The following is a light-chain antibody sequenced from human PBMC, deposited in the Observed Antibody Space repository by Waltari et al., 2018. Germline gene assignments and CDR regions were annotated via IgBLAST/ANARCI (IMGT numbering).Light chain of an antibody. CDR2: SNN. CDR3: AAWDDSLNGWV. Sequence: QSVLTQPPSASGTPGQRVTISCSGSSSNLGSNTVNGYQQLPGTDPKLLIYSNNPRPSGVPDRFSGSKSGTSASLAISGLQSEDEADYYCAAWDDSLNGWVFGGGTKLTVL. CDR1: SSNLGSNT. J-gene: IGLJ3*02. V-gene: IGLV1-44*01.